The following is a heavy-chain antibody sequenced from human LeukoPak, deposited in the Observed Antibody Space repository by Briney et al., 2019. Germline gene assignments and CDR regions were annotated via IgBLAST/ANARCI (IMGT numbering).Heavy chain of an antibody. Sequence: HPGESLRLSCAVSGFTFSSYAKSWVRQAPGQGMERVSAISGSGGSTYYADSAQGRFVITRENSTNTQYPQMNSLRAEDTAVDDCAEVDRDSRLGEIGDWGQVAMVTVSS. J-gene: IGHJ4*02. V-gene: IGHV3-23*01. CDR1: GFTFSSYA. CDR3: AEVDRDSRLGEIGD. D-gene: IGHD3-16*01. CDR2: ISGSGGST.